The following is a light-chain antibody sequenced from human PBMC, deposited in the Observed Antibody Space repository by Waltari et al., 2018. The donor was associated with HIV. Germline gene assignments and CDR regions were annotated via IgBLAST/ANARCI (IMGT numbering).Light chain of an antibody. CDR2: DVS. J-gene: IGLJ1*01. Sequence: QSALTQPRSVYGSPGQSVTISCTRSSSDVGGYKYVSWYEQHPGKAPKLMIYDVSKRPSGVPDRFSGSKSGNTASLTISGLQAEDEADYYCCSYAGSYSYVFGTGTKVTVL. V-gene: IGLV2-11*01. CDR1: SSDVGGYKY. CDR3: CSYAGSYSYV.